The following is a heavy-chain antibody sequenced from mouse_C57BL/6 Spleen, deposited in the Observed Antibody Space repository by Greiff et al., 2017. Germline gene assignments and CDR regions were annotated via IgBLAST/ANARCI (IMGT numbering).Heavy chain of an antibody. CDR1: GFNIKDYY. CDR3: APHGSNYYYAMDD. CDR2: LDPEDGET. D-gene: IGHD2-5*01. Sequence: EVKLVESGAELVKPGASVKLSCTASGFNIKDYYMHWVKQRTEQGLEWIGRLDPEDGETKYAPKFQGKATITADTSSNTAYLQLSSLTSEDTAVYYCAPHGSNYYYAMDDWGQGTSVTVSS. J-gene: IGHJ4*01. V-gene: IGHV14-2*01.